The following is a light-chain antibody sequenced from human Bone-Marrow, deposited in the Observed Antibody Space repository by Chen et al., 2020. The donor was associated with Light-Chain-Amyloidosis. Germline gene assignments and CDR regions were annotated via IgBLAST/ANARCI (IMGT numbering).Light chain of an antibody. CDR3: QSYQGSSQGV. V-gene: IGLV6-57*01. J-gene: IGLJ3*02. CDR2: EDD. CDR1: SGSIATNY. Sequence: NFMLTQPHSVSESPGKTVIISCTRSSGSIATNYVQWYQQRPGSSPTTVIYEDDQRPSGVPERFSGCFDWSSNSASHPISGLKTEDEPDYYDQSYQGSSQGVFGGGTKLTVL.